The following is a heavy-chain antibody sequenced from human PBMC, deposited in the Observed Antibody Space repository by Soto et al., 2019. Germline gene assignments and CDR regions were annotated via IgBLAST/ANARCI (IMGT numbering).Heavy chain of an antibody. J-gene: IGHJ6*02. CDR1: GGSISSGGYY. CDR3: SSDFMVRGVSRYYYYGMDV. CDR2: IYYSGST. V-gene: IGHV4-31*03. Sequence: SETLSLTCTVSGGSISSGGYYWSWIRQHPGKGLEWIGHIYYSGSTYYNPSLKSRVTISVDTSKNQFSLKLSSVTAADTAVYFCSSDFMVRGVSRYYYYGMDVWGQGTTVTVSS. D-gene: IGHD3-10*01.